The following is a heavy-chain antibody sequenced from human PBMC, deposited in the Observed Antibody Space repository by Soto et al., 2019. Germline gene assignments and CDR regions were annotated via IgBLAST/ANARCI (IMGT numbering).Heavy chain of an antibody. CDR2: INHSGST. CDR3: ARDIFSWYGRWYSYMYA. V-gene: IGHV4-34*01. Sequence: SETLSLTCAVYGVSFIGYYWSWIRQPPGKGLEWIGEINHSGSTNYNPSLKSRVTISVDTSKNQFSLKLSSVTAADTAVYYCARDIFSWYGRWYSYMYACGKQTSVTISS. CDR1: GVSFIGYY. J-gene: IGHJ6*03. D-gene: IGHD6-13*01.